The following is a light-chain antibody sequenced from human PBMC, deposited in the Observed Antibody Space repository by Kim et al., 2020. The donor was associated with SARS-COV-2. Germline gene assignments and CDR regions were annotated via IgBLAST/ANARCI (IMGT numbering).Light chain of an antibody. Sequence: GDRVNITCRASQSINIWLAWYQQKPGKAPNLLIYDASNLESGVPSRYSGSGSGTQFTLTINSLQPDDFATYYCQEYKSDSWTFGQGTKVEIK. CDR3: QEYKSDSWT. J-gene: IGKJ1*01. CDR1: QSINIW. V-gene: IGKV1-5*01. CDR2: DAS.